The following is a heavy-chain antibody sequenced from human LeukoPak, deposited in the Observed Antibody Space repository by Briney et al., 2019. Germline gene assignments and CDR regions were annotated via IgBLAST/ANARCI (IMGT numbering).Heavy chain of an antibody. V-gene: IGHV1-2*02. Sequence: SVKVSCKASGYTFTGYYINWVRQAPGQGLEWMGWISPNSGGTNYAQKFQGRVTMTRDTSISTAYMELSSLRSDDTAVYYCARGSDDFWSGYSPSYWGQGTLVTVSS. D-gene: IGHD3-3*01. CDR3: ARGSDDFWSGYSPSY. CDR1: GYTFTGYY. J-gene: IGHJ4*02. CDR2: ISPNSGGT.